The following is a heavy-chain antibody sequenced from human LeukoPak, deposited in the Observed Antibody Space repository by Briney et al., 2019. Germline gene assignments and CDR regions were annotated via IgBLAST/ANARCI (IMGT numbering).Heavy chain of an antibody. D-gene: IGHD6-19*01. CDR2: ISRSRSYI. Sequence: PGGSLRLSCAASGFTFSSYSMNWVRQAPGKGLEWVLSISRSRSYIYYADSVKGRFTIPSDKAKNSLYLQTNSLRAEDTAVYYCARGHSSGWYFHYWGQGTLVTVSS. CDR1: GFTFSSYS. J-gene: IGHJ4*02. CDR3: ARGHSSGWYFHY. V-gene: IGHV3-21*01.